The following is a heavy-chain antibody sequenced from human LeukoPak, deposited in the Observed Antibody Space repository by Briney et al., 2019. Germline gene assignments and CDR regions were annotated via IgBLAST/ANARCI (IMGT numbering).Heavy chain of an antibody. CDR3: ARADRYYYDSSGPLGP. J-gene: IGHJ5*02. V-gene: IGHV1-69*06. CDR1: GYTFTGYY. CDR2: ILPVSNTA. D-gene: IGHD3-22*01. Sequence: GASVKVSCKASGYTFTGYYMHWVRQAPGQGLEWMGGILPVSNTANNAQNFQGRVTFTADTSTATAYMELSSLRSEDTAVYYCARADRYYYDSSGPLGPWGQGTLVTVSS.